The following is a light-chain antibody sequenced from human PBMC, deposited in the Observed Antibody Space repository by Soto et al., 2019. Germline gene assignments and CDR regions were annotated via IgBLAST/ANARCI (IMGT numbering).Light chain of an antibody. Sequence: VVTQSSGTLSLSPGERATLSCRASQTVRNNYLAWYQQKPGQAPKLLIYDASSMATGIPYRFSGGGSGTDFTLTISRLEPEDFAMYYCQQGSRYPLTFGGGTKVDNK. J-gene: IGKJ4*01. CDR2: DAS. CDR1: QTVRNNY. V-gene: IGKV3-20*01. CDR3: QQGSRYPLT.